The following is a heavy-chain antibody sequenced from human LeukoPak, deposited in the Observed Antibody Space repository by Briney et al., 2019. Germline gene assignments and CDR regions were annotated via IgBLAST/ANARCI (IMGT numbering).Heavy chain of an antibody. J-gene: IGHJ4*02. V-gene: IGHV3-30*02. Sequence: PGGSLRLSCAASGFTFSSYGMHWVRQAPGKGLEWVAFIRYDGSNKYYADSVKGRFTISRDNSKNTLYLQMNSLRAEDTAVYYCAKDNYYDSSAYYSDYWGQGTLVTVSS. CDR1: GFTFSSYG. CDR3: AKDNYYDSSAYYSDY. CDR2: IRYDGSNK. D-gene: IGHD3-22*01.